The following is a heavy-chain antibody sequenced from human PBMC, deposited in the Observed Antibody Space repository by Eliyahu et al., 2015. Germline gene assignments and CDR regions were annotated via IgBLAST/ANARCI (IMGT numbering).Heavy chain of an antibody. CDR1: GGSXXSXSYY. J-gene: IGHJ4*02. CDR2: IYYSGST. D-gene: IGHD6-6*01. CDR3: ARQPRRVGSSSGGIDY. Sequence: QLQLQESGPGLVKPSETLSLTCTVSGGSXXSXSYYWGWIRQPPGKGLEWIGSIYYSGSTYYNPSLKSRVTISVDTSKNQFSLKLSSVTAADTAVYYCARQPRRVGSSSGGIDYWGQGTLVTVSS. V-gene: IGHV4-39*01.